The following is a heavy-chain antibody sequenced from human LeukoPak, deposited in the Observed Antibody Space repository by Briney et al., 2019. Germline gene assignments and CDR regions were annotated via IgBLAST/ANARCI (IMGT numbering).Heavy chain of an antibody. V-gene: IGHV4-39*01. D-gene: IGHD6-19*01. CDR3: ARGIRVAGYYFDY. J-gene: IGHJ4*02. Sequence: PSDTLSLTCTVSGGSISSSSYYWRWIRQPPGKGLEWIGSIYYSGSTYYNPSLKSRVTISVDTSKNQFSLKLSSVTAADTAVYYCARGIRVAGYYFDYWGQGTLVTVSS. CDR1: GGSISSSSYY. CDR2: IYYSGST.